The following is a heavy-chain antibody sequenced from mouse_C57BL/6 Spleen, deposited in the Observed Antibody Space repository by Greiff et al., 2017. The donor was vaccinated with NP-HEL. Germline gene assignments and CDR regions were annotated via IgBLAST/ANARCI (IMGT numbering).Heavy chain of an antibody. CDR2: LFGAVRP. CDR1: FFSLPLSG. D-gene: IGHD1-1*01. V-gene: IGHV2-3*01. Sequence: QVQLKESGPGLVAPSQSLSITCPVSFFSLPLSGVRLFLPPPVPFLSFLVLLFGAVRPTYHSALISRLSISKDNSKSQVFLKLNSLQTDDTATYYCAKLWHYGSSFDYWGQGTTLTVSS. J-gene: IGHJ2*01. CDR3: AKLWHYGSSFDY.